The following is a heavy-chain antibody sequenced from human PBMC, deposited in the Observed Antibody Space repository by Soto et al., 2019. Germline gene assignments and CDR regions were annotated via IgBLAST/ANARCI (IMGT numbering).Heavy chain of an antibody. CDR3: ARDLRDYDWGSYRYTHHSFDS. J-gene: IGHJ4*02. CDR1: GGSVGSANYY. V-gene: IGHV4-61*01. CDR2: IYYSGST. D-gene: IGHD3-16*02. Sequence: SETLSLTCTVSGGSVGSANYYWSWIRQPPGKGLEWIGSIYYSGSTNYNPSLKSRVTISVDTSKNQFSLKLSSVTAADTAVYYCARDLRDYDWGSYRYTHHSFDSWGQGTLVTVSS.